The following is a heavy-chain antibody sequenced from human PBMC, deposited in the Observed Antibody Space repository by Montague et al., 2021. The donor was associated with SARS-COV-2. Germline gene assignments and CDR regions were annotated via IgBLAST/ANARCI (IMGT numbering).Heavy chain of an antibody. CDR3: ARVTLGGRDGRTHQYDGLDS. CDR2: VHDIESS. Sequence: SKTLSLTCTVSGGSISRYFWNWIRQTPGKGLEWMGYVHDIESSXXXPSXXXRXTILLDTPKNQFSLRLNAVTAADTAVYYCARVTLGGRDGRTHQYDGLDSWGQGILVTVSS. J-gene: IGHJ4*02. CDR1: GGSISRYF. V-gene: IGHV4-59*01. D-gene: IGHD3-16*01.